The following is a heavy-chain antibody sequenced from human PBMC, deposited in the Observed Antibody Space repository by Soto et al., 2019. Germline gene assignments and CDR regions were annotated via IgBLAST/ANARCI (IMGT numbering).Heavy chain of an antibody. CDR3: AKGEDYDFWSFPWFDY. J-gene: IGHJ4*02. Sequence: EVQLLESGGGLVQPGGSLRLSCAASGFTFSSYAMSWVRQAPGKGLEWVSAISGSGGSTYYADSVKGRFTISRDNSKNTLYLQMNSLRAEDTAVYYCAKGEDYDFWSFPWFDYWGQGTLVTVSS. CDR2: ISGSGGST. D-gene: IGHD3-3*01. V-gene: IGHV3-23*01. CDR1: GFTFSSYA.